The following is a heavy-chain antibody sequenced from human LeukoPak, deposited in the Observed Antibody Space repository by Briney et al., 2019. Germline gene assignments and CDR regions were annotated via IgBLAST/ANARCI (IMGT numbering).Heavy chain of an antibody. D-gene: IGHD4-23*01. CDR1: GGTFSSYA. CDR3: ATELRWKDH. V-gene: IGHV1-8*02. Sequence: VASVKVSCKASGGTFSSYAINWVRQATGQGLEWMGYMKPNSGNTGYAQKFQGRVTMTRDTSISTAYMELSSLTSEDTAVYYCATELRWKDHWGQGTLVTVSS. J-gene: IGHJ4*02. CDR2: MKPNSGNT.